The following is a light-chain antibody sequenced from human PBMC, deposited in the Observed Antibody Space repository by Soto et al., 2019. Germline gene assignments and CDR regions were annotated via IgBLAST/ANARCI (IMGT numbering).Light chain of an antibody. J-gene: IGLJ1*01. Sequence: QSALTQPASVSGSPGQSITISCTGTSSDVGGYNYVSWYQQHPGKDPKLMIYDVSNRPSGVSNRFSGSKSGNTASLTISGLHAEGEADYDCSSYTSSSTPPYVFGTGTKVTVL. CDR2: DVS. CDR1: SSDVGGYNY. V-gene: IGLV2-14*01. CDR3: SSYTSSSTPPYV.